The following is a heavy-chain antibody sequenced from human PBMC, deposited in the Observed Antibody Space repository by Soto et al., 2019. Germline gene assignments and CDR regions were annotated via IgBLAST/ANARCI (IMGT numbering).Heavy chain of an antibody. CDR2: IIPLFGTP. CDR1: GGIFSTYA. Sequence: QVQLVQSGAEVKKPGSSVKVSCKASGGIFSTYAISWLRQAPGQGLEWMGGIIPLFGTPNYAQRFQGRVTITADESTSTAYMELSRLRSEDTAVYYCARVRDCYGSGSYYNRIDCWGQGTLVTVSS. J-gene: IGHJ4*02. CDR3: ARVRDCYGSGSYYNRIDC. V-gene: IGHV1-69*01. D-gene: IGHD3-10*01.